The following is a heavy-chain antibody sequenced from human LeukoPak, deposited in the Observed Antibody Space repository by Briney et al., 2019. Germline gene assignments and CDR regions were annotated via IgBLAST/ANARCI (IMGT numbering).Heavy chain of an antibody. D-gene: IGHD4-17*01. CDR2: IYHSGST. Sequence: PSETLSLTCTVSGYSISSGYYWGWIRQPPGKGLEWIGSIYHSGSTYYNPSLKSRVTISVDTSKNQFSLKLSSVTAADTAVYYCAKTETTVTTFYYYYYMDVWGKGTTVTVSS. CDR3: AKTETTVTTFYYYYYMDV. V-gene: IGHV4-38-2*02. J-gene: IGHJ6*03. CDR1: GYSISSGYY.